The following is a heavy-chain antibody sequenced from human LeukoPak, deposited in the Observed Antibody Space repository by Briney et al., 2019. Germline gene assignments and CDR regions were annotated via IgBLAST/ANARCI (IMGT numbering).Heavy chain of an antibody. CDR3: ARGSYDSSGYYYIPFDY. J-gene: IGHJ4*02. D-gene: IGHD3-22*01. V-gene: IGHV4-59*08. CDR2: IYYSGST. Sequence: SETLSLTCTVSGGSISSYYWSWIRQPPGKGLEWIGYIYYSGSTNYNPSLKSRVTISVDTSKNQFSLKLSSVTAADTAVYYCARGSYDSSGYYYIPFDYWGQGTLVTVSP. CDR1: GGSISSYY.